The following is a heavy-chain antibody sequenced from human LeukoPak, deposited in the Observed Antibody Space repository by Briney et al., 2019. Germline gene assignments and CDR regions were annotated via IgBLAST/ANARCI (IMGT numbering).Heavy chain of an antibody. CDR1: GFPFDDYG. D-gene: IGHD3-3*01. V-gene: IGHV3-20*04. Sequence: GGSLRLSCVASGFPFDDYGMFWVRQSPGKGLEWVSSISWNSGIIDYADSVKGRFTISRDNAKNSLYLQMNSLRAEDTAVYYCARAKFLEWLRGDWGQGTLVTVSS. J-gene: IGHJ4*02. CDR2: ISWNSGII. CDR3: ARAKFLEWLRGD.